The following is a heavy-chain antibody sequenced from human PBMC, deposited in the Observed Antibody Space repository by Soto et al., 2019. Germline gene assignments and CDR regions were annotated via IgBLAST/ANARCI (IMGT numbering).Heavy chain of an antibody. Sequence: PSETLSLTCAVYGGSFSGYYWSWIRQPPGKGLEWIGEINHSGSTNYNPSLKSRVTISVDTSKNQFSLKLSSVTAADTAVYYCARGRAPSYYYYYGMDVWGQGTTVTVSS. V-gene: IGHV4-34*01. CDR2: INHSGST. CDR1: GGSFSGYY. J-gene: IGHJ6*02. CDR3: ARGRAPSYYYYYGMDV.